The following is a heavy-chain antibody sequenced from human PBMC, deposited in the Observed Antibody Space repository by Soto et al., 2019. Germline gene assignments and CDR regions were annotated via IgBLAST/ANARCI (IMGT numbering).Heavy chain of an antibody. CDR3: ARDDVDTAMVGGTVSYDCHGLDV. Sequence: QVQLQESGPGVVKPSETLSLTCTVSGGSIRSYSWSWIRQPPGKGLEHIGSIYYSGSISYNPSLKSRVTISVDTSKNQVPQQLTAVTDEDTAVYYCARDDVDTAMVGGTVSYDCHGLDVWGQGATVTVSS. V-gene: IGHV4-59*01. CDR1: GGSIRSYS. J-gene: IGHJ6*02. CDR2: IYYSGSI. D-gene: IGHD5-18*01.